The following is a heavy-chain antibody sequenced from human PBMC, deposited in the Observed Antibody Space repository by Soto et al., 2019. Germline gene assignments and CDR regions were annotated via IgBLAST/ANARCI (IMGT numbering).Heavy chain of an antibody. CDR1: GFTFSNAW. J-gene: IGHJ4*02. CDR3: TTRGLIAARPRHNYFDH. V-gene: IGHV3-15*01. D-gene: IGHD6-6*01. CDR2: IKSKTDGGTT. Sequence: EVQLVESGGGLVKPGGSLRLSCAASGFTFSNAWMSWVRQAPGKGLEWVGRIKSKTDGGTTDYAAPVKGRFTISRDDSKNTLYLQMNSLKTEDTALYYCTTRGLIAARPRHNYFDHWGQGTLVTVSS.